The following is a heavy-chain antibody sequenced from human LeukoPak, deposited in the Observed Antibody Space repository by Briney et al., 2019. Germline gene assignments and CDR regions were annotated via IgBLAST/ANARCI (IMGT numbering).Heavy chain of an antibody. D-gene: IGHD2-2*01. Sequence: PSETLSLTCTVSGGSISSYYWSWIRQPPGKGLEWIGYIYYSGSTIYNPSLKSRVTISVDTSKNQFSLKLSSVTAADTAVYYCARVGPGYCSSTSCSTHQYYYYGTDVWGKGTTVTVSS. V-gene: IGHV4-59*01. CDR3: ARVGPGYCSSTSCSTHQYYYYGTDV. CDR1: GGSISSYY. CDR2: IYYSGST. J-gene: IGHJ6*04.